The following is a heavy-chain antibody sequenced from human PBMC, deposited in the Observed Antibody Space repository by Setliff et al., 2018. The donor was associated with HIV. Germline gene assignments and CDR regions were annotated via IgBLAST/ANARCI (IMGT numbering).Heavy chain of an antibody. CDR3: AREALSRDGYSYFDY. D-gene: IGHD5-12*01. V-gene: IGHV3-48*01. CDR2: ISSSGFPI. CDR1: GFTFSTYG. Sequence: PGGSLRLSCEASGFTFSTYGMNWVRHAPGKGLEWVAQISSSGFPIYYADSVRGRFTASRDNGKNSLFLQMNSLRAEDTAVYYCAREALSRDGYSYFDYWGQGTLVTVSS. J-gene: IGHJ4*02.